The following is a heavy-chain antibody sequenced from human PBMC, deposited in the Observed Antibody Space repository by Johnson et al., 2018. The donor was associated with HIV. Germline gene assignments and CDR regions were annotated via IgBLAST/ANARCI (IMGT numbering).Heavy chain of an antibody. CDR3: AKDERQLGGWSHAFDI. D-gene: IGHD7-27*01. Sequence: QVQLVESGGGLVQPGRSLRLSCAASGFSFSDYYMSCIRQAPGRGLEWVSYIRGSDRTTYYAESVKGRFTISRDNAKNELYLQLNSLKPEDTAVYYCAKDERQLGGWSHAFDIWGQGTVLTVSS. CDR1: GFSFSDYY. J-gene: IGHJ3*02. V-gene: IGHV3-11*04. CDR2: IRGSDRTT.